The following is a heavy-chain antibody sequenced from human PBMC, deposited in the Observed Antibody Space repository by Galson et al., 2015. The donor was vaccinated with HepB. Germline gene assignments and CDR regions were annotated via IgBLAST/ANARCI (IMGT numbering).Heavy chain of an antibody. CDR3: AAGVGATWYYYYGMDV. D-gene: IGHD1-26*01. CDR1: GFTFTSSA. V-gene: IGHV1-58*02. Sequence: SVKVSCKASGFTFTSSAMQWVRQARGQRLEWIGWIVVGSGNTNYAQKFQERVTITRDMSTSTAYMELSSLRSEDTAVYYCAAGVGATWYYYYGMDVWGQGTTVTVSS. CDR2: IVVGSGNT. J-gene: IGHJ6*02.